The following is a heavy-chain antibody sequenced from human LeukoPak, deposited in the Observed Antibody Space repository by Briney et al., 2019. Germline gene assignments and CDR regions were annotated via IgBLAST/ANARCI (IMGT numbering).Heavy chain of an antibody. CDR3: ARLSDTRGYCSSTSCPDFDY. J-gene: IGHJ4*02. Sequence: AGSLRLSCAASGFTFSSSAMSWVRQAPGKGLEWIGSISYSGSTYYNPSLKSRVTMSVDTSKNQFSLKLNSVTAADTAVYYCARLSDTRGYCSSTSCPDFDYWGQGTLVTASS. CDR1: GFTFSSSA. CDR2: ISYSGST. V-gene: IGHV4-39*01. D-gene: IGHD2-2*01.